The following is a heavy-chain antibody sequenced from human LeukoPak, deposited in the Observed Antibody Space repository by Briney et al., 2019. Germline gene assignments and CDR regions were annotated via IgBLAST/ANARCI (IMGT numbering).Heavy chain of an antibody. J-gene: IGHJ1*01. V-gene: IGHV4-59*08. CDR3: ATRDSSGWSNAEYFQH. CDR1: GGSISSYY. D-gene: IGHD6-19*01. Sequence: SETLSLTCTVSGGSISSYYWSWIRQPPGKGLEWIGYIYYSGSTNYNPSLTSRVTISVDTSKNQFSLKLSSVTAADTAVYYCATRDSSGWSNAEYFQHWGQGTLVTVSS. CDR2: IYYSGST.